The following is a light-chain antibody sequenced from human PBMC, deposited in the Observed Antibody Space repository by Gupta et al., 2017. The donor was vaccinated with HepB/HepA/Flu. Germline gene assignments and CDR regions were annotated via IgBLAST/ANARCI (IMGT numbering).Light chain of an antibody. V-gene: IGKV1-39*01. Sequence: DIQLTQSPSSLSAPVGDRVTITCRSSQRISTYLNWYQQKPGKAPKLLIYTASTLQSGVPSRFSGSGSGTDFTLTITNLQPEDLATYFCQQTYNTPFTFGHGAXVNIK. CDR3: QQTYNTPFT. CDR1: QRISTY. CDR2: TAS. J-gene: IGKJ3*01.